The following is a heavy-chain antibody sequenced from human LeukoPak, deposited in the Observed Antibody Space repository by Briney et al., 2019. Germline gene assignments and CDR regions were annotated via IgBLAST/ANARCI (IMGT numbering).Heavy chain of an antibody. CDR2: IKGDGSEK. CDR1: GFIFRTYW. D-gene: IGHD2-15*01. V-gene: IGHV3-7*01. J-gene: IGHJ6*02. CDR3: ARVGCSGGSCSERESYYYGMDV. Sequence: GGSLRLSCAASGFIFRTYWMSWVRQAPGKGLEWMANIKGDGSEKYYVDSVKGRFIISRDNAKNLLYLQMNSLRAEDTAVYYCARVGCSGGSCSERESYYYGMDVWGQGTTVTVSS.